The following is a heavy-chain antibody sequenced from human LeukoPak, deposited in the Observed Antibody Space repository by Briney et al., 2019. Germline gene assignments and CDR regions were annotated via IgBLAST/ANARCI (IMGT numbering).Heavy chain of an antibody. CDR2: IYYSGST. Sequence: SETLSLTCTVSGGSISSSSYYWGWIRQPPGEGLEWIGSIYYSGSTYYNPSLKSRVTISVDTSKNQFSLKLSSVTAADTAVYYCARPYTSRDGYNYFDYWGQGTLVTVSS. J-gene: IGHJ4*02. CDR3: ARPYTSRDGYNYFDY. V-gene: IGHV4-39*01. D-gene: IGHD5-24*01. CDR1: GGSISSSSYY.